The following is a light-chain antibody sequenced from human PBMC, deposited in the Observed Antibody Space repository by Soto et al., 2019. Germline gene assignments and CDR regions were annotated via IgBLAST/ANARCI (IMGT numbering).Light chain of an antibody. V-gene: IGKV1-9*01. CDR3: QQLNTYPLT. J-gene: IGKJ4*01. CDR2: AAS. Sequence: DIQLTQSPSFLSASVGARVTITCRASQGIKNYLAWYHQKPGKAPKLLISAASTLQSGVPSRFSGSGSGTEFTLTITSLQPDDFATYYCQQLNTYPLTFGGGTKVEIK. CDR1: QGIKNY.